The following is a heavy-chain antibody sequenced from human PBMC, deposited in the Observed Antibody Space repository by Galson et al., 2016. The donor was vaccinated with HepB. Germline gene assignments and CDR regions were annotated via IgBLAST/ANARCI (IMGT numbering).Heavy chain of an antibody. CDR3: ARDSSPLTPPPRMYIAARNPFDS. J-gene: IGHJ4*02. D-gene: IGHD6-6*01. Sequence: SLRLSCAASGFTVSSNYMSWVRQAPGKGLEWVSVIYSGGSTYYADSVKGRFTISRDNYKNTLYLQMNSLRAEDTAVYYCARDSSPLTPPPRMYIAARNPFDSWGQGTLVTVSS. CDR2: IYSGGST. CDR1: GFTVSSNY. V-gene: IGHV3-53*01.